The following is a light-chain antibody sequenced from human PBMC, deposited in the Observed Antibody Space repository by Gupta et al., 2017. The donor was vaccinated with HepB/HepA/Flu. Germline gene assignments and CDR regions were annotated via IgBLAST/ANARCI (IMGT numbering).Light chain of an antibody. Sequence: EIVLTQSPGTLSLSPGERATLSCRASQSVGSNYLAWYQQKPGQAPRLLIYGASNRATGIPDRFSGSGSGTDFTLTISRLEPEDFAVYYSHQCQQFGSSPRTFGQGTRLEIK. V-gene: IGKV3-20*01. CDR1: QSVGSNY. CDR3: QQFGSSPRT. J-gene: IGKJ5*01. CDR2: GAS.